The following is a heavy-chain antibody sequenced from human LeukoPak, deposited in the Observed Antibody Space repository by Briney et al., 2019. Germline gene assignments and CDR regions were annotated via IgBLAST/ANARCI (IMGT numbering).Heavy chain of an antibody. CDR1: GFTVSSNY. CDR3: ARDCSSTSCWQFDY. CDR2: IYSGGST. V-gene: IGHV3-53*01. Sequence: PGGSLRLSCAASGFTVSSNYMSRVRQAPGKGLEWVSVIYSGGSTYYADSVKGRFTISRDNSKNTLYLQMNSLRAEDTAVYYCARDCSSTSCWQFDYWGQGTLVTVSS. D-gene: IGHD2-2*01. J-gene: IGHJ4*02.